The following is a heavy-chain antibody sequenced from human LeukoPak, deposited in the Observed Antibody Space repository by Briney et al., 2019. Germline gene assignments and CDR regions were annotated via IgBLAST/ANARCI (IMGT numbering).Heavy chain of an antibody. J-gene: IGHJ4*02. Sequence: ASVKVSCKASGYTFTGYYMHWVRQAPGQGLEWMGWINPNNGGTKYAQKLQGRVTMTRDTSISAAYMELGRLRSDDTAVYYCARDNYGSGSYYKYWGQGTPVTVSS. CDR3: ARDNYGSGSYYKY. CDR1: GYTFTGYY. V-gene: IGHV1-2*02. D-gene: IGHD3-10*01. CDR2: INPNNGGT.